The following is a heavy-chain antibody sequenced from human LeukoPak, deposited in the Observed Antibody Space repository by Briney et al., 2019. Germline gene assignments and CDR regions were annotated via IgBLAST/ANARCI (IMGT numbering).Heavy chain of an antibody. D-gene: IGHD3-22*01. V-gene: IGHV4-34*01. Sequence: SETLSLTCAVYGGSFSGYYWSWIRQPPGKGLEWIGEINHSGSTNYNPSLKSRVTISVDTSKNQFSLKLSSVTTADTAVYYCARGLGYDSSGRYYFDYWGQGTLVTVSS. J-gene: IGHJ4*02. CDR3: ARGLGYDSSGRYYFDY. CDR2: INHSGST. CDR1: GGSFSGYY.